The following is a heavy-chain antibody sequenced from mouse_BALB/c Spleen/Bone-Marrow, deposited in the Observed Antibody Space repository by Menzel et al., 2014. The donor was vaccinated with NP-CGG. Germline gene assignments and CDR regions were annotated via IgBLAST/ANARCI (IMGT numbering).Heavy chain of an antibody. Sequence: EVQRVESGGGLVQPGGSLKLSCATSGFTFSDYYMHWVRQTPEKRLEWVAYISNGGGSTYYPDTVKGRFTISRDNAKNTLYLQMSRLKSEDTAMYYCARGLYYRPFAHWGQGTLVTVSA. CDR3: ARGLYYRPFAH. CDR2: ISNGGGST. CDR1: GFTFSDYY. J-gene: IGHJ3*01. D-gene: IGHD2-14*01. V-gene: IGHV5-12*02.